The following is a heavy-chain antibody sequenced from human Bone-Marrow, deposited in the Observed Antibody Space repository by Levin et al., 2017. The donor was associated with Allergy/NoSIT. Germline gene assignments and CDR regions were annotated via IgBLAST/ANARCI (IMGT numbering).Heavy chain of an antibody. CDR1: AFTFSDYE. V-gene: IGHV3-48*03. D-gene: IGHD6-19*01. CDR3: ARVASDGWTYYHYYMDV. CDR2: ISSGGSTV. J-gene: IGHJ6*03. Sequence: GGSLRLSCAASAFTFSDYEMNWVRQAPGKGLEWVSYISSGGSTVYYAESVEGRFTISRDNAKNSLFLQMNALRAEDTAVYFCARVASDGWTYYHYYMDVWGEGTTVTVSS.